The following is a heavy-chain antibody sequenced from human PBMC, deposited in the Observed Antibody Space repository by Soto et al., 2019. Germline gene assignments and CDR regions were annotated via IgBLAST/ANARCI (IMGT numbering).Heavy chain of an antibody. CDR2: ISTSGDTI. J-gene: IGHJ6*02. Sequence: GGSLRLSCAASGFAFGFYEMNWVRQAPGKGLEWVSYISTSGDTIYYADSVKGRFTISRDNARNSLYLQMNSLRAEDTAVYYCARDGYGDPYYYYGMDVWGQGTTVTVS. D-gene: IGHD4-17*01. CDR1: GFAFGFYE. V-gene: IGHV3-48*03. CDR3: ARDGYGDPYYYYGMDV.